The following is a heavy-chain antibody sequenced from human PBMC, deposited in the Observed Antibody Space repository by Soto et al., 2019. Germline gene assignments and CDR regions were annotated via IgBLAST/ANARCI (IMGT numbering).Heavy chain of an antibody. Sequence: PSETLSLTCAVSGGSISSGGYSWSWIRQPPGKGLEWIGYIYHSGSTYYNPSLKSRVTISVDRSKNQFSLKLSSVTAADTAVYYCASSGSHIRDSNWFDPWGQGTLVTV. D-gene: IGHD2-21*01. J-gene: IGHJ5*02. CDR1: GGSISSGGYS. V-gene: IGHV4-30-2*01. CDR2: IYHSGST. CDR3: ASSGSHIRDSNWFDP.